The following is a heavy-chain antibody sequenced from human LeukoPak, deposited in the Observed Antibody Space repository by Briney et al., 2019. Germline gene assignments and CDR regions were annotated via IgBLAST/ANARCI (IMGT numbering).Heavy chain of an antibody. J-gene: IGHJ4*02. CDR1: GGSFSGYY. V-gene: IGHV4-34*01. CDR3: ARTDYDSSGYYSY. D-gene: IGHD3-22*01. CDR2: INHSGST. Sequence: PSETLSLTCAVYGGSFSGYYWSWIRQPPGKGLEWIGEINHSGSTNYNPSLKGRVTISVDTSKNQFSLKLSSVTAADTAVYYCARTDYDSSGYYSYWGQGTLVTVSS.